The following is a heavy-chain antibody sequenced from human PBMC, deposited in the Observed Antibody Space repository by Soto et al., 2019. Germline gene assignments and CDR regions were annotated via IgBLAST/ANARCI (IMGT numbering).Heavy chain of an antibody. Sequence: SETLSLTCTVSGGSVSGGSYYWSWIRQPPGKGLEWIGYIYYSGSTNYNPSLKSRVTISVDTSKNQFSLKLSSVTAADTAVYYCARHDSSSWYSPYFDYWGQGTLVTVSS. CDR1: GGSVSGGSYY. CDR2: IYYSGST. D-gene: IGHD6-13*01. V-gene: IGHV4-61*01. CDR3: ARHDSSSWYSPYFDY. J-gene: IGHJ4*02.